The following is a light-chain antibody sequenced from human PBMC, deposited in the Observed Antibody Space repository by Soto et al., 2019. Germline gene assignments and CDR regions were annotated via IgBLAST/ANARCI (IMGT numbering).Light chain of an antibody. CDR3: QQYDNLPPLFT. CDR1: RDISNF. V-gene: IGKV1-33*01. CDR2: DAS. J-gene: IGKJ3*01. Sequence: DIQMTQSPSSLSASVGDRATITCQASRDISNFLNWYQQKPGKAPKLLIYDASHLETGVSSRFSGSGSGTDFTFTISSLQPEDIATYYCQQYDNLPPLFTFGPGTKVDI.